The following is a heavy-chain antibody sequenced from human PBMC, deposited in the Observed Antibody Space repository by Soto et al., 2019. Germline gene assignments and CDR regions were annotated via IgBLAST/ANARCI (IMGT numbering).Heavy chain of an antibody. CDR2: ISYDGSNK. J-gene: IGHJ6*02. D-gene: IGHD1-26*01. CDR3: AKVGAVGAQDGMDV. V-gene: IGHV3-30*18. Sequence: QVQLVESGGGVVQPGRSLRLSCAASGFTFSSYGMHWVRQAPGKGLEWVAVISYDGSNKYYADSVKGRFTISRDNSKNTLYLQMNSLRAEETAVYYCAKVGAVGAQDGMDVWGQGTTVTVSS. CDR1: GFTFSSYG.